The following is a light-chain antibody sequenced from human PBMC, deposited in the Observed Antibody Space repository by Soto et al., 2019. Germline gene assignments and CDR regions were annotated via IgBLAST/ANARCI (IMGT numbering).Light chain of an antibody. CDR3: QVWDSPSVV. V-gene: IGLV3-21*02. CDR1: NVGSKS. CDR2: DDS. J-gene: IGLJ2*01. Sequence: SYELTQPPSVSVASGQTATISCEGNNVGSKSVHWYQHKPGQAPILVIYDDSDRPSGIPDRLSGSNSGNTATLTISRVEAGDEADYYCQVWDSPSVVFGGGTKVTVL.